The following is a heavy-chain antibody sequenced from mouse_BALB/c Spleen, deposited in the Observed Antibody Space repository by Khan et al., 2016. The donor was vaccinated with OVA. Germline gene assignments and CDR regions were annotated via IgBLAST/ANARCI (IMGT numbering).Heavy chain of an antibody. CDR2: IGPGSSNT. CDR3: ARENYYGRTYYAMDY. Sequence: DLVKPGTSVKLSCKASGYTFTSYWINWIKQRPGQGLEWIGRIGPGSSNTYYNEMFKGKAALTVDTSSTTAYIQFSSLSSEDSAVYFGARENYYGRTYYAMDYWGQGTSVTVSS. CDR1: GYTFTSYW. J-gene: IGHJ4*01. V-gene: IGHV1S41*01. D-gene: IGHD1-1*01.